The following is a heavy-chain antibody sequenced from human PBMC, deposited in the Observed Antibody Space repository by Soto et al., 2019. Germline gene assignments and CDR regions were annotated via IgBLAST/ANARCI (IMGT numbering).Heavy chain of an antibody. V-gene: IGHV2-5*02. J-gene: IGHJ3*02. Sequence: QITLKESGPTLVRPTQTLTLTCTFSGFSLTTTGVGVGWIRQPPGEALDWLAFIYWDDDRRYTPSLKNRLTITQDTSKNQVVLTMTNMDPVDTATYYCAHIMITYGGVIGDDAFDIWGPGTSVTVSS. CDR2: IYWDDDR. CDR3: AHIMITYGGVIGDDAFDI. CDR1: GFSLTTTGVG. D-gene: IGHD3-16*02.